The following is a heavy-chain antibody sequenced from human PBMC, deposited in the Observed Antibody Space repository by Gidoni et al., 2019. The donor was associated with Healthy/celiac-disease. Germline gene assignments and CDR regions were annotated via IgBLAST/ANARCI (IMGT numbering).Heavy chain of an antibody. Sequence: QVQLGQSGAEVKKPGSSVKVSCKASGGTFSSYAICWVRQAPGQGLEWMGGIIPIFGTANYAQKFQGRVTITADKSTSTAYMELSSLRSEDTAVYYCARVQLPHYYIWGSYRSPSYYFDYWGQGTLVTVSS. CDR2: IIPIFGTA. CDR1: GGTFSSYA. CDR3: ARVQLPHYYIWGSYRSPSYYFDY. J-gene: IGHJ4*02. V-gene: IGHV1-69*06. D-gene: IGHD3-16*02.